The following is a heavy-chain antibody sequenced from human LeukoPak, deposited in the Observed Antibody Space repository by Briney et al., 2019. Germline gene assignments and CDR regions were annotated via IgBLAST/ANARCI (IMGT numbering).Heavy chain of an antibody. CDR3: AWTYHDSSGKSNWFDP. V-gene: IGHV1-18*01. D-gene: IGHD3-22*01. Sequence: ASVKVSCKACGYTFTNYGISWVRQAPGQGLEWMGWISAYNGNTKYAQKFQGRATMTTETSTSTAYMELRSLRSDDTAFYYCAWTYHDSSGKSNWFDPWGQGTLVTVSS. CDR2: ISAYNGNT. CDR1: GYTFTNYG. J-gene: IGHJ5*02.